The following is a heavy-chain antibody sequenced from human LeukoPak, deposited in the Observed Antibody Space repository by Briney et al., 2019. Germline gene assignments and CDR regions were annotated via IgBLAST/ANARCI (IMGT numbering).Heavy chain of an antibody. Sequence: GGSLRLSCAASGFTFSSYTMNWVRQAPGKGLEWVSYISSSGRTIYYADSVKGRFTISRDNAKNSLYLQMNSLRAEDTAVYYCARAKEVMDYWGQGTLVTVSS. V-gene: IGHV3-48*04. D-gene: IGHD3-16*01. J-gene: IGHJ4*02. CDR3: ARAKEVMDY. CDR2: ISSSGRTI. CDR1: GFTFSSYT.